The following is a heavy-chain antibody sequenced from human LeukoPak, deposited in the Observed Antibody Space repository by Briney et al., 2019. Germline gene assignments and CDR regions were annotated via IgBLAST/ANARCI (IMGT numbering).Heavy chain of an antibody. J-gene: IGHJ5*02. CDR1: GYTFTSYY. Sequence: ASVKVSCKASGYTFTSYYMHWVRQAPGQGLEWMGIINPSGGSTSYAQKFQGRVTMTRDMSTSTVYMELSSLRSEDTAVYYCARYIVSGDSIFGDWFDPWGQGTLVTVSS. CDR3: ARYIVSGDSIFGDWFDP. D-gene: IGHD4-17*01. V-gene: IGHV1-46*01. CDR2: INPSGGST.